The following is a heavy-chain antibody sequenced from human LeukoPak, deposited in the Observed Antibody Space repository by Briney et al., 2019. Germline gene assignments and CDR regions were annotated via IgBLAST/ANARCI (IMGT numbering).Heavy chain of an antibody. Sequence: GSLRLSCAASGFSFSSYGMHWVRQAPGKGLEWVAFIRYDGSHKYYADSVKGRFTISRDNSKNTLYLQMNSLRAEDTAVFYCAKGSGYEHNYYYYYMDVWGKGTTVTISS. V-gene: IGHV3-30*02. CDR3: AKGSGYEHNYYYYYMDV. CDR1: GFSFSSYG. CDR2: IRYDGSHK. D-gene: IGHD5-12*01. J-gene: IGHJ6*03.